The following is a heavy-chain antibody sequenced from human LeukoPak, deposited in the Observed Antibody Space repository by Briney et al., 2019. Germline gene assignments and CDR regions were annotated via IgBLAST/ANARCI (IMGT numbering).Heavy chain of an antibody. Sequence: GASVKVSCKASGYTFTGYYMHWVRQAPGQGLEWMGWINPNSGGTNYAQKFQGRVTMTRDTSISTAYMELSRLRSDDTAVHYCARVRSGCSGGSCYFLYYFDYWGQGTLVTVSS. CDR3: ARVRSGCSGGSCYFLYYFDY. J-gene: IGHJ4*02. V-gene: IGHV1-2*02. CDR1: GYTFTGYY. D-gene: IGHD2-15*01. CDR2: INPNSGGT.